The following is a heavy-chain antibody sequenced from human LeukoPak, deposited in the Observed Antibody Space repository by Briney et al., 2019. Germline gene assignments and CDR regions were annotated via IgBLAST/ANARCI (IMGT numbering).Heavy chain of an antibody. CDR3: AKRSSPYTTSSGNDY. D-gene: IGHD6-6*01. V-gene: IGHV3-23*01. CDR1: GFTFSSYA. J-gene: IGHJ4*02. Sequence: PGGSLRLSCAASGFTFSSYAMSWVCHAPGKGLWWVSGISGSGGTTYYAGSVKGRFTISRDNSKYTVYLQMNSLRAEDTAVYYCAKRSSPYTTSSGNDYWGQGTLVTVSS. CDR2: ISGSGGTT.